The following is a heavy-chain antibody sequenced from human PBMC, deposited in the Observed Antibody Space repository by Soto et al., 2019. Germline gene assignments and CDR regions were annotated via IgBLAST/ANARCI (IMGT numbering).Heavy chain of an antibody. J-gene: IGHJ4*02. CDR3: ARAVGYGDYVFDY. D-gene: IGHD4-17*01. V-gene: IGHV3-53*01. CDR2: IYSGGST. Sequence: GGSLRLSCAASGFTVSSNYMSWVRQAPGKGLEWVSVIYSGGSTYYADSVKGRFTISRDNSKNTLYLQMNSLRAEDTAVYYCARAVGYGDYVFDYWGQGTLVTVS. CDR1: GFTVSSNY.